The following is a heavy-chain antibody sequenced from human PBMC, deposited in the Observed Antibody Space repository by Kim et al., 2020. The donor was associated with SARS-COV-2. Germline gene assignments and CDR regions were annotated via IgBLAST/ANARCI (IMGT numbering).Heavy chain of an antibody. Sequence: ASVKVSCKASGYTFTSYGISWVRQAPGQGLEWMGWISAYNGNTNYAQKLQGRVTMTTDTSTSTAYMELRSLRSDDTAVYYCARDEGGSSWYVDYYYYGMDVWGQGTTVTVSS. CDR3: ARDEGGSSWYVDYYYYGMDV. V-gene: IGHV1-18*04. D-gene: IGHD6-13*01. CDR1: GYTFTSYG. J-gene: IGHJ6*02. CDR2: ISAYNGNT.